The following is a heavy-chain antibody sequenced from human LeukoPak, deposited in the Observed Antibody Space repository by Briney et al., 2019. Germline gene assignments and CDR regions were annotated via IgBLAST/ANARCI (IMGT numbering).Heavy chain of an antibody. CDR3: ARENTVSLNWFDP. J-gene: IGHJ5*02. Sequence: ASVKVSCKASGYTFTGYYMHWVRQAPGQGLEWMGRINPKSGGTNYAKKFQGRVTMTRDTSISTAYMELSRLTSDDTAAYYCARENTVSLNWFDPWGQGTLVTVSP. V-gene: IGHV1-2*06. CDR1: GYTFTGYY. D-gene: IGHD4-17*01. CDR2: INPKSGGT.